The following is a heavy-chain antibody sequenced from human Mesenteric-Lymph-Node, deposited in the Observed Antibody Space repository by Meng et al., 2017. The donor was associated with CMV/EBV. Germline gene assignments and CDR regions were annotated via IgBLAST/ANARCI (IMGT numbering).Heavy chain of an antibody. D-gene: IGHD2-15*01. CDR2: IKQDGSEK. V-gene: IGHV3-7*01. CDR1: GFTFSNYW. J-gene: IGHJ3*02. CDR3: ARGGIWGSPDAFDI. Sequence: GESLKISCAASGFTFSNYWMSWVRQAPGKGLEWVANIKQDGSEKYYVDSVKGRFTISRDNAKNSLYLQMNSLRAEDTAVYYCARGGIWGSPDAFDIWGQGTMVTVSS.